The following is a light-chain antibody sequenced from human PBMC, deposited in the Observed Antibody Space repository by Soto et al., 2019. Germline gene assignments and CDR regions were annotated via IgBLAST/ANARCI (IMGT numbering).Light chain of an antibody. Sequence: EIVLTQSPGTLSLSPGERATLSCRASQTIRNNYLAWYQQRPGQSPRLLIYGTSSRAAGIPDRFSGSGSGADFTLTISRLEPGDSTVYYCQQYGSSPWTFGQGTKVEIK. CDR3: QQYGSSPWT. CDR2: GTS. V-gene: IGKV3-20*01. J-gene: IGKJ1*01. CDR1: QTIRNNY.